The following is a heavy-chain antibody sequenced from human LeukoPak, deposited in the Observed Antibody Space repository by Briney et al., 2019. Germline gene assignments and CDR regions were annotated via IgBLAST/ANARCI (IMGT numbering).Heavy chain of an antibody. CDR3: ARHVAPVADPYYYYYMDV. D-gene: IGHD6-19*01. J-gene: IGHJ6*03. V-gene: IGHV5-51*01. Sequence: GESLKISCKGSGYSFTSYWIGWVRQMPGKGLEWMGIIYPGDSDTRYSPSFQGQVTISADKSISTAYLQWSSLKASDTATYYCARHVAPVADPYYYYYMDVWGKGTTVTVSS. CDR1: GYSFTSYW. CDR2: IYPGDSDT.